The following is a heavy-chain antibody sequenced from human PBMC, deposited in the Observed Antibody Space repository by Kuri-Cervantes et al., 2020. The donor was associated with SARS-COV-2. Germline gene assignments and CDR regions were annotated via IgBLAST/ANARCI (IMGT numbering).Heavy chain of an antibody. CDR2: ISSSSSYI. CDR1: GFTFSSYS. Sequence: GGSLRLSCAASGFTFSSYSMNWVRQAPGKGLEWVSSISSSSSYIYYADSVKGRFTISRDNAKNSLYLQMNSLRAEDTAVYYCARDRVAWKWSQNPYYFEYWGRGTLVTVSS. D-gene: IGHD2-15*01. V-gene: IGHV3-21*01. CDR3: ARDRVAWKWSQNPYYFEY. J-gene: IGHJ4*02.